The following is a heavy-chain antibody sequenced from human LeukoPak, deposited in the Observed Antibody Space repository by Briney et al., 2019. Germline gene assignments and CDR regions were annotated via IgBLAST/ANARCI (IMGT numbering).Heavy chain of an antibody. Sequence: PSEALSLTCAVYGGSFSGYYWSWIRQPPGKGLEWIGEINHSGSTNYNPSLKSRVTISVDTSKNQFSLKLSSVTAADTAVYYCARGFHTVTVTPDYWGQGTLVTVSS. CDR1: GGSFSGYY. CDR3: ARGFHTVTVTPDY. CDR2: INHSGST. V-gene: IGHV4-34*01. D-gene: IGHD4-17*01. J-gene: IGHJ4*02.